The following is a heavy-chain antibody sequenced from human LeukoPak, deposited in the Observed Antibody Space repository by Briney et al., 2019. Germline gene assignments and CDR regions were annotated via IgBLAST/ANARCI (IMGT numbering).Heavy chain of an antibody. D-gene: IGHD5-24*01. CDR1: GHTLTELS. J-gene: IGHJ4*02. V-gene: IGHV1-24*01. CDR3: AAGEWEQLLDY. CDR2: FDPGDGKI. Sequence: GASVKVSCKVSGHTLTELSLHWVRQGPGKGLEWMGGFDPGDGKIIYAQKFQGRVTMTEDTSTETAYMEFNSLRSEDTAVYYCAAGEWEQLLDYWGQGTLVTVSS.